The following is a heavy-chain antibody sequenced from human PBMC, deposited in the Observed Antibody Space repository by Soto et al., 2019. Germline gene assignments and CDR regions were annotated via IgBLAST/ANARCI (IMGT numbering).Heavy chain of an antibody. J-gene: IGHJ3*02. V-gene: IGHV3-74*01. D-gene: IGHD1-1*01. CDR1: GFTFSSYW. CDR3: ASAHDSLRGRYAFDI. Sequence: EVQLVESGGGLVQPGGSLRLSCAASGFTFSSYWMHWVRQAPGKGLVWVSRINSDGSSTSYADSVKGRFTISRDNAKNTLYLQMNSLRAEDTAVYYCASAHDSLRGRYAFDIWGQGTMVTVSS. CDR2: INSDGSST.